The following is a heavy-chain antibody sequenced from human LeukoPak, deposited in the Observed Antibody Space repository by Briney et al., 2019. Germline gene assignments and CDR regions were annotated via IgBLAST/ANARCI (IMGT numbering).Heavy chain of an antibody. CDR3: ARQVIVVVPAAISKGHFDY. CDR1: GDSIGTHY. J-gene: IGHJ4*02. D-gene: IGHD2-2*02. V-gene: IGHV4-59*08. Sequence: SETLSLTCTVSGDSIGTHYWSWIRQSPGKGLEWLGYIYYSGSTDYNPSLKGRVTISVDTSKNQFSLKLSSVTAADTAVYYCARQVIVVVPAAISKGHFDYWGQGTLVTVSS. CDR2: IYYSGST.